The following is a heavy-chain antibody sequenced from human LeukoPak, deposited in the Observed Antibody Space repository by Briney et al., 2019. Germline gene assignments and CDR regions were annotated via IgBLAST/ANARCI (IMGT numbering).Heavy chain of an antibody. J-gene: IGHJ6*02. V-gene: IGHV3-7*01. CDR1: GFTFKDYW. D-gene: IGHD7-27*01. CDR2: INKEGNEE. CDR3: ATYKNWVAGDV. Sequence: GGSLRLSCAASGFTFKDYWMSWVSQAPGKGPEWVANINKEGNEEHFVDSVKGRFTVSRDNAKNSLFLQMNSLRVEDTAVYYCATYKNWVAGDVWGQGTTVSVSS.